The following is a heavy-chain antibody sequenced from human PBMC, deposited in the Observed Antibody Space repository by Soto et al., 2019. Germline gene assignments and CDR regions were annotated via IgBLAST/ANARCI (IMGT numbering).Heavy chain of an antibody. D-gene: IGHD2-2*01. J-gene: IGHJ2*01. CDR2: IYYSGST. CDR1: GGSISSYY. Sequence: QVQLQESGPGLVKPSETLSLTCTVSGGSISSYYWSWIRQPPGKGLEWIGYIYYSGSTNYNPSLKSRVTLSVDTSKNQFSLKLSSVTAADTAVYYCARHDIVVVPAAMPSHWYFDLWGRGTLVTVSS. CDR3: ARHDIVVVPAAMPSHWYFDL. V-gene: IGHV4-59*08.